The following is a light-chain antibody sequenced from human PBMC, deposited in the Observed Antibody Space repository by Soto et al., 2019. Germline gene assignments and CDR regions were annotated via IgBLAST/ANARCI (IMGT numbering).Light chain of an antibody. J-gene: IGLJ3*02. CDR2: EVS. CDR1: SSDVGGYNY. V-gene: IGLV2-14*01. Sequence: QSALTQPASVSGSPGQSITISCTGTSSDVGGYNYVSWYQQHPGKAPKLMIYEVSNRPSGVSNRFSGSKSGNTASLTISGLQAEDEADYYCSSYTISSTRVFGGRTKLTVL. CDR3: SSYTISSTRV.